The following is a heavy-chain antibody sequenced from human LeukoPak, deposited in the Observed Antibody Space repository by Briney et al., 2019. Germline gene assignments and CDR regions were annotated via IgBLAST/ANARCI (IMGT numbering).Heavy chain of an antibody. Sequence: GGSLRLSCAASGFTFSSYSMNWVRQAPGKGLEWVSSISSSSSYIYYADSVKGRFTISRDNAKNSLYLQVNSLRAEDTAVYYCAKDLDAAAGARKYFQHWGQGTLVTVSS. D-gene: IGHD6-13*01. V-gene: IGHV3-21*03. J-gene: IGHJ1*01. CDR1: GFTFSSYS. CDR2: ISSSSSYI. CDR3: AKDLDAAAGARKYFQH.